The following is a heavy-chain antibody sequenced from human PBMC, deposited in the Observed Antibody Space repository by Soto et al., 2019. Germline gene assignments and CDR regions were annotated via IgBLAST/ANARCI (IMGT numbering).Heavy chain of an antibody. Sequence: SETLSLTCAVSGGSISTSNWWTWVRQPPGKGLEWIGQIYHTGSTSYSPSLKSRVTISIDKSKNQFSLKLSSVTAADTAVYYCARDTGSGPHFDYWGKGTLVTVSS. V-gene: IGHV4-4*02. D-gene: IGHD2-15*01. CDR2: IYHTGST. J-gene: IGHJ4*02. CDR1: GGSISTSNW. CDR3: ARDTGSGPHFDY.